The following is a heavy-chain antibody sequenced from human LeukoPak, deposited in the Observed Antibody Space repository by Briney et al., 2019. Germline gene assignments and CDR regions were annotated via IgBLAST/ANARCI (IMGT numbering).Heavy chain of an antibody. D-gene: IGHD3-16*02. CDR1: GFTFNSFD. CDR2: ISVSGGST. J-gene: IGHJ4*02. CDR3: AKDFRGGSYLDY. Sequence: GGSLRLSCTASGFTFNSFDLSWVRQAPGKGLEWVSAISVSGGSTYYADSVKARFTIPRDNSKNTLYLQMNSLRPEDTAVYYCAKDFRGGSYLDYWGQGTLVTVSS. V-gene: IGHV3-23*01.